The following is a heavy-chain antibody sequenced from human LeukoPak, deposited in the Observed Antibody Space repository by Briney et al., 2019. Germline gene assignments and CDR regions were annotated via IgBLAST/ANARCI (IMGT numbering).Heavy chain of an antibody. CDR2: ISGGGTA. V-gene: IGHV3-23*01. Sequence: GGSLRLSCAASGLTFGTSGMHWVRQAPGKRLDWVSAISGGGTAYYADSVRGRFTISRDNSRNTLYLQMNSLRAEDAATYYCAARDPCNGGICYGLRYWGQGTLVSVSP. J-gene: IGHJ4*02. CDR1: GLTFGTSG. D-gene: IGHD3-16*01. CDR3: AARDPCNGGICYGLRY.